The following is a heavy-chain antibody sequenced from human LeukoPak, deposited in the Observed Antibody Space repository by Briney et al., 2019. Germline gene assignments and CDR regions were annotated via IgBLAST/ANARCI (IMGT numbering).Heavy chain of an antibody. CDR1: GFTFSSYR. CDR2: ISSSSSYI. D-gene: IGHD3-22*01. J-gene: IGHJ4*02. Sequence: GGSLRLSCAASGFTFSSYRMNWVRQAPGKGREWGSSISSSSSYIYYADSVKGRFTISRDNAKNSLYLQMNSLRAEDTAVYYCARDLYYYDSSGYDYWGQGTLVTVSS. V-gene: IGHV3-21*01. CDR3: ARDLYYYDSSGYDY.